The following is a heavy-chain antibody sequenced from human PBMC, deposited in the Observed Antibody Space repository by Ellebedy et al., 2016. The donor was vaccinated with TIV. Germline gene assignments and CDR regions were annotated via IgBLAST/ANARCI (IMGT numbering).Heavy chain of an antibody. J-gene: IGHJ6*02. CDR3: ASPLRGYSSSHTPGYYGMDV. D-gene: IGHD6-6*01. CDR2: INPSGGGA. V-gene: IGHV1-46*01. Sequence: AASVKVSCKASGFTFTSYYMHWVRQAPGQGLEWMGIINPSGGGASYAQKFQGRVTMTRDTSTSTVYMELSSLRSEDTAVYYCASPLRGYSSSHTPGYYGMDVWGQGTTVTVSS. CDR1: GFTFTSYY.